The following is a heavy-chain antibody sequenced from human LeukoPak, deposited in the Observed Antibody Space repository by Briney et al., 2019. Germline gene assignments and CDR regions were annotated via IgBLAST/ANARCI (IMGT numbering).Heavy chain of an antibody. CDR3: ARMGYSSSSYYYYYMDV. Sequence: ASVKVSCKASGYTFTSYYMHWVRQAPGQGLEWMGIINPSGGSTSYAQKFQGRVTMTRDMSTSTVYMELSSLRSEDTAVYYCARMGYSSSSYYYYYMDVWGKGTTVTVSS. V-gene: IGHV1-46*01. CDR2: INPSGGST. CDR1: GYTFTSYY. D-gene: IGHD6-6*01. J-gene: IGHJ6*03.